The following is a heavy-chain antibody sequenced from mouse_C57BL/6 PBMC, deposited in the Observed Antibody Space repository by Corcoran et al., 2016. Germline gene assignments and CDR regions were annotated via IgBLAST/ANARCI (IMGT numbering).Heavy chain of an antibody. J-gene: IGHJ3*01. D-gene: IGHD4-1*01. V-gene: IGHV9-3*01. CDR3: AREGRTGIFFAY. CDR1: GYTFTTYG. Sequence: QIQLVQSGPELKKPGETVKISCKASGYTFTTYGMSWVKQAPGKGLKWMGWINTYSGVPTYADDFKGRFAFSLETSASTAYLQINNLKNEDTATYFCAREGRTGIFFAYWGQGTLVTVSA. CDR2: INTYSGVP.